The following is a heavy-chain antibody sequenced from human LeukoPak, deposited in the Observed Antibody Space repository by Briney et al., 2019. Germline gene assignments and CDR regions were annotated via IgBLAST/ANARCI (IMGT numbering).Heavy chain of an antibody. CDR3: AKEFSSSWYYYFDY. CDR1: EFTFSSYA. CDR2: ISGSGGTT. Sequence: GGSRRLSCAASEFTFSSYAMSWVRRAPGKGLEWVSAISGSGGTTYYTDSVKGRFTISRDNSKNTLYLQMNSLRAEDTAVYYCAKEFSSSWYYYFDYWGQGTLVTVSS. D-gene: IGHD6-13*01. V-gene: IGHV3-23*01. J-gene: IGHJ4*02.